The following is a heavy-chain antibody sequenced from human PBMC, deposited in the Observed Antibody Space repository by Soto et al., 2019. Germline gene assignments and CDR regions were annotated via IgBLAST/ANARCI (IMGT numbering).Heavy chain of an antibody. J-gene: IGHJ6*02. Sequence: QVQLVQSGAEVKKPGASVKVSCKASGYTFTSYDINWVRQATGQGLEWMGWMNPNSGNTGYAQKFQGRVTMPRNTSTSTAYMELSSRRSEDTAVYYCAGENGGVPAQLAAEEDGMDVWGQGTTVTVSS. CDR2: MNPNSGNT. CDR3: AGENGGVPAQLAAEEDGMDV. D-gene: IGHD6-13*01. V-gene: IGHV1-8*01. CDR1: GYTFTSYD.